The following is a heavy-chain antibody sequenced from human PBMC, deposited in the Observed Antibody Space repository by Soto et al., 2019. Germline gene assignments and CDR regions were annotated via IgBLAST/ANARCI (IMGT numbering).Heavy chain of an antibody. CDR2: IYYSGST. V-gene: IGHV4-39*07. CDR3: ARGRSGSYPFDY. J-gene: IGHJ4*02. Sequence: SETLSLTCTVSGGSISSSSYYWGWIRQPPGKGLEWIGSIYYSGSTYYNPSLKSRVTISVDTSKNQFSLKLSSVTAADTALYFCARGRSGSYPFDYWGLGTLVTVSS. CDR1: GGSISSSSYY. D-gene: IGHD1-26*01.